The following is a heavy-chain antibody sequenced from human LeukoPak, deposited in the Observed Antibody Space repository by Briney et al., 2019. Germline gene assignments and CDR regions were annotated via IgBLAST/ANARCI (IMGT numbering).Heavy chain of an antibody. CDR3: ANEYDYGDYFDY. V-gene: IGHV3-23*01. CDR1: GFTFSSYA. J-gene: IGHJ4*02. Sequence: PGGSLRLSCAASGFTFSSYAMSWVHQAPGKGLEWVSAISGRVGSTYYADSVKGRFTISRDNSKNTLYLQMNSLRAEDTAVYYCANEYDYGDYFDYWGQGTLVTVSS. D-gene: IGHD4-17*01. CDR2: ISGRVGST.